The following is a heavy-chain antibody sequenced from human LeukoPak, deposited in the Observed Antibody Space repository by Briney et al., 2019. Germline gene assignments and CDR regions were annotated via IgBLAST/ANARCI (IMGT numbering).Heavy chain of an antibody. D-gene: IGHD3-22*01. CDR3: ATNSMFYYDSSGYWFGP. J-gene: IGHJ5*02. CDR1: GHTLGELS. Sequence: GASVTVSCKLSGHTLGELSIHWVRQAPARGLEWMGSFDPEDGKRMYAREFQGRLSMTEDTSTDTACMELSSLRSEDTAVYYCATNSMFYYDSSGYWFGPWGQGTLVTVSS. V-gene: IGHV1-24*01. CDR2: FDPEDGKR.